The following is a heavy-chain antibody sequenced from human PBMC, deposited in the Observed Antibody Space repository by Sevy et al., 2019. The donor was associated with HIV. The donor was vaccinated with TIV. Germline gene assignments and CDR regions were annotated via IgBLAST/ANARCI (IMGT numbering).Heavy chain of an antibody. CDR2: ISGSGAGT. Sequence: GGSPRLSCEASGFTFSSFAMSWVRQAPGKGLEWVSAISGSGAGTDYADSVKGRFTVSRDNSKNTLYLQLNSLRAEDTAVYYCAKVAAVARGYFDYWGQGTLVTVSS. J-gene: IGHJ4*02. D-gene: IGHD6-19*01. CDR3: AKVAAVARGYFDY. CDR1: GFTFSSFA. V-gene: IGHV3-23*01.